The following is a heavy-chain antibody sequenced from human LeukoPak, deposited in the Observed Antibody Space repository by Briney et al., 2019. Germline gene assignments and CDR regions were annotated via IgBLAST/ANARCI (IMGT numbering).Heavy chain of an antibody. V-gene: IGHV3-30*02. Sequence: GGSLRLSCAASGFTFSSYGMHWVRQAPGKGLEWVAFIRFDGTNKYYADSVKGRFTISRDNSKNTLYLQMNSLKAEDTTVYYCAKKTMTGGGGGDLDIWGQGTMVTVSS. CDR3: AKKTMTGGGGGDLDI. CDR2: IRFDGTNK. CDR1: GFTFSSYG. D-gene: IGHD2-21*01. J-gene: IGHJ3*02.